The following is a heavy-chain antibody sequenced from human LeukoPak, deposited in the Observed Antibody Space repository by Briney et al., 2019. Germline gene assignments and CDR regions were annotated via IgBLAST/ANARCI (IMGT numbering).Heavy chain of an antibody. V-gene: IGHV4-34*01. D-gene: IGHD3-10*01. CDR2: INHSGST. Sequence: SETLSLTCAVYGGSFSGYYWSWIRQPPGKGLEWFGEINHSGSTNYNPSLKSRVTISVDTSKNQFSLKLSSVTAADTAVYYCARAYTALNYGAGSYYTNWFDPWGQGTLVTVS. CDR1: GGSFSGYY. J-gene: IGHJ5*02. CDR3: ARAYTALNYGAGSYYTNWFDP.